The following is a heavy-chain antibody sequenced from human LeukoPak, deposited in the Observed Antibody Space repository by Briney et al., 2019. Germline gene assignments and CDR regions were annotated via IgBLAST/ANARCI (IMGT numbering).Heavy chain of an antibody. CDR1: GGSISSSSYY. V-gene: IGHV4-39*01. CDR2: IYYSGST. CDR3: ARQGVGTDY. Sequence: SETLSLACTVSGGSISSSSYYWGWIRPPPGKGLEWIGSIYYSGSTYYNPSLKSRVTISVDTSNNQFSLKLSSVTAADTAVYYCARQGVGTDYWGQGTLVTVSS. D-gene: IGHD2-21*02. J-gene: IGHJ4*02.